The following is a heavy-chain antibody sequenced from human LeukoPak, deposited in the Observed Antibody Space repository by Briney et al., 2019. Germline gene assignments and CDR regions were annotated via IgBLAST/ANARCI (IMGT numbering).Heavy chain of an antibody. V-gene: IGHV1-2*02. CDR1: GYTFSGYD. J-gene: IGHJ3*02. Sequence: ASVKVSCKAPGYTFSGYDMHWVRQAPGQGLEWMGWINPNSGGTDPAQKFQDRVTMARDTSIPTAYMELSRLISDDTAVYYCARSRDDAFDIWGQGTLVTVSS. CDR2: INPNSGGT. CDR3: ARSRDDAFDI.